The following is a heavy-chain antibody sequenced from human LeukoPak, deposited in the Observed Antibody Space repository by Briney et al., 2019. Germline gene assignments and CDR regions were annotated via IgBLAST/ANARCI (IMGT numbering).Heavy chain of an antibody. J-gene: IGHJ4*02. CDR3: ASARDPHFDY. CDR2: IKQDGSEK. V-gene: IGHV3-7*02. Sequence: GGSLRLSCAASGFTFSSYWMSWVRQAPGKGLEWVANIKQDGSEKYYVDSVEDRFTISRDNAKNSLYLQMNSLRAEDTAVYYCASARDPHFDYWGQGTLVTVSS. CDR1: GFTFSSYW.